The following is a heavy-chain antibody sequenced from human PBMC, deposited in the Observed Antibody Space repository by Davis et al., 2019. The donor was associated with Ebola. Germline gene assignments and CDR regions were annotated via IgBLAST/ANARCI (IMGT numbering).Heavy chain of an antibody. D-gene: IGHD2-15*01. CDR3: ARDTRVVAVDNYYGMDV. V-gene: IGHV3-30-3*01. CDR1: GFTFSSYA. Sequence: GESLKISCAASGFTFSSYAMHWVRQAPGKGLEWVAVISYDGSNKYYADSVKGRFTISRDNSKNTLYLQMNSLRAEDTAVYYCARDTRVVAVDNYYGMDVCGQGATVTVSS. CDR2: ISYDGSNK. J-gene: IGHJ6*02.